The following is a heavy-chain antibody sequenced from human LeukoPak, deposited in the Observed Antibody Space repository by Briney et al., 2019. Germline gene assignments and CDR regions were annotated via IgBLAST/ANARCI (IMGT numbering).Heavy chain of an antibody. Sequence: GRSLRLSCAASGFTFSSYAMHWVRQAPGKGLEWVAVISYDGSNKYYADSVKGRFTISRDNAKNSLYLQMNSLRSDDTAVYYCARDRSREIQLWLPGGPWGQGTLVTVSS. J-gene: IGHJ5*02. V-gene: IGHV3-30-3*01. CDR2: ISYDGSNK. CDR3: ARDRSREIQLWLPGGP. D-gene: IGHD5-18*01. CDR1: GFTFSSYA.